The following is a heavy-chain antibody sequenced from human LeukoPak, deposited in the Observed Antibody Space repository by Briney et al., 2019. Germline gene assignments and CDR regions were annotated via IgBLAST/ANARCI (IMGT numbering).Heavy chain of an antibody. Sequence: PGGSLRLSCAASGFTFDDYAMHWVRQAPAKGLEWVSGISWNSGSIGYADYVKGRFTISRDNAKNSLYLQMNSLRAEDTALYYCAKDKIGLAAAGPFDYWGQGTLVTVSS. CDR1: GFTFDDYA. V-gene: IGHV3-9*01. CDR3: AKDKIGLAAAGPFDY. CDR2: ISWNSGSI. J-gene: IGHJ4*02. D-gene: IGHD6-13*01.